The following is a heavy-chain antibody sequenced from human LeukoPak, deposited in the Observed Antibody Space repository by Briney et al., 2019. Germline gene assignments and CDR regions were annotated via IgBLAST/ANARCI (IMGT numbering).Heavy chain of an antibody. V-gene: IGHV4-34*01. J-gene: IGHJ5*02. CDR3: ARGVVAATFWFDP. CDR2: INHSGST. CDR1: GGSFSGYY. Sequence: SETLSLTCAVYGGSFSGYYWSWIRQPPGKGLEWIGEINHSGSTNYNPSLKSRVTISVDTSKNQFSPKLSSVTAADTAVYYCARGVVAATFWFDPWGQGTLVTVSS. D-gene: IGHD2-15*01.